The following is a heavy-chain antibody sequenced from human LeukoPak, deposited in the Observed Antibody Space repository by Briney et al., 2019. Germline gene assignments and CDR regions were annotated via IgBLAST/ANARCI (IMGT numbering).Heavy chain of an antibody. CDR3: ARALPGYFDTSGYYFDY. D-gene: IGHD3-22*01. Sequence: SETLSLTCAVYGGSFSGYYWSWIRQPPGKGLEWIGEINHSGSTNYSPSLKSRVTISVDTSKNDFSLKLSSVTAADTAVYYCARALPGYFDTSGYYFDYWGQGTLVTVSS. J-gene: IGHJ4*02. CDR2: INHSGST. V-gene: IGHV4-34*01. CDR1: GGSFSGYY.